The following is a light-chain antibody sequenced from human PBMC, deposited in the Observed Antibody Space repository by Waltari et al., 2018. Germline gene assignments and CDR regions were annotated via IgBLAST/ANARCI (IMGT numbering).Light chain of an antibody. CDR2: DVS. J-gene: IGLJ3*02. CDR1: SSDIGRYDI. V-gene: IGLV2-23*02. Sequence: QSALTQPTAVSGSPGQSVTISCTGASSDIGRYDIVCWYQQHPGNAPKLVISDVSKRPSGVSDRFSGSKSGDTASLTISGLQFEDEADYYCCSYAGNYVWVFGGGTRLTVL. CDR3: CSYAGNYVWV.